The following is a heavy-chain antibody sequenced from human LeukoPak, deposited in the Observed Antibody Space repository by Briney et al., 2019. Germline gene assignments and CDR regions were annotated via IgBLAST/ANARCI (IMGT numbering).Heavy chain of an antibody. CDR1: GYTLTELS. V-gene: IGHV1-24*01. Sequence: ASVKVSCKVSGYTLTELSMHWVRQAPGKGLEWMGGFDPEDGETIYAQKFQGRVTMTEDTSTDTAYMELSSLRSEDTAVYYCARGGREYSSSWIPLVGYMDVWGKGTTVTVSS. CDR2: FDPEDGET. CDR3: ARGGREYSSSWIPLVGYMDV. D-gene: IGHD6-13*01. J-gene: IGHJ6*03.